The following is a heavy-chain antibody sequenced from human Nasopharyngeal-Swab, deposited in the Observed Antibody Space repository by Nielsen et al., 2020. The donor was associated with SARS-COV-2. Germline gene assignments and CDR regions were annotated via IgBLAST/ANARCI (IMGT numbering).Heavy chain of an antibody. V-gene: IGHV3-30-3*01. CDR2: ISYDGSNK. J-gene: IGHJ2*01. CDR3: ASAYGGSYWYFDL. D-gene: IGHD4-23*01. Sequence: GESLKISCAASGFTFSSYAMHWVRQAPGKGLEWVAVISYDGSNKYYAGSVKGRFTISRDSSKNTLYLQMNSLRAEDTAVYYCASAYGGSYWYFDLWGRGTLVTVSS. CDR1: GFTFSSYA.